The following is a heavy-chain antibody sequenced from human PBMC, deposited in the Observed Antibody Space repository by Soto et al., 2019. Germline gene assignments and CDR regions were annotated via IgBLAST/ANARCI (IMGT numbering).Heavy chain of an antibody. CDR1: GLIFSDYH. V-gene: IGHV3-72*01. D-gene: IGHD6-19*01. J-gene: IGHJ6*02. Sequence: EVQLVESGGGLVQPGGSLRLSCAASGLIFSDYHMDWVRQAPGKGLEWVGRIRRKANSYTTEYAASVKGRFTISRDDSKHSMYLQMNSLKSEDTAVYYCARGGGWSGGSSGMDVWGQGTTVTVSS. CDR2: IRRKANSYTT. CDR3: ARGGGWSGGSSGMDV.